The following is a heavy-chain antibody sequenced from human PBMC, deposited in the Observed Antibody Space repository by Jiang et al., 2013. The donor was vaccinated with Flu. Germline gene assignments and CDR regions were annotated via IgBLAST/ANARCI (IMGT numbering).Heavy chain of an antibody. D-gene: IGHD3-22*01. CDR1: SYS. Sequence: SYSIHWVRQAPGQRLEWLGWINAGNGYTKYSPRFQDRVTITTDTSATTAFMELRSLKSEDTAVYYCARDKPPDYFDSTGYDHWGQGALVTVSS. CDR3: ARDKPPDYFDSTGYDH. J-gene: IGHJ4*02. CDR2: INAGNGYT. V-gene: IGHV1-3*01.